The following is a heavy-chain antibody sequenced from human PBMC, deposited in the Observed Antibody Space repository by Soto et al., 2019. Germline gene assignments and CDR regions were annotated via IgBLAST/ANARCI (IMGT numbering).Heavy chain of an antibody. CDR2: INQDGSEK. V-gene: IGHV3-7*01. Sequence: HPGGSLRLSCAASGFTFSSYWMNWVRQAPGKGLEWVARINQDGSEKSYVDSVRGRFTISRDNARNSLSLQVNSLRVEDSALYFCAGAASSWESYGMDVWGQGTTVTVSS. CDR3: AGAASSWESYGMDV. CDR1: GFTFSSYW. D-gene: IGHD6-13*01. J-gene: IGHJ6*02.